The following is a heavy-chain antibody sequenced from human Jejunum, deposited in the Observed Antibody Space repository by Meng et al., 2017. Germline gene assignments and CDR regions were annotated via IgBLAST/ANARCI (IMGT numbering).Heavy chain of an antibody. D-gene: IGHD2-21*01. CDR2: IYHSGAF. Sequence: QVQLDEPGPRLLTPSGTLFLTCAVSGDSISTNWWNWVRQPPGKGLEWIGEIYHSGAFNYNPSLRRRVTISVDKSKNQVSLKLDSLTAADTAVYYCARGAIGTRPFDYWGQGTLVTVSS. CDR3: ARGAIGTRPFDY. V-gene: IGHV4-4*02. CDR1: GDSISTNW. J-gene: IGHJ4*02.